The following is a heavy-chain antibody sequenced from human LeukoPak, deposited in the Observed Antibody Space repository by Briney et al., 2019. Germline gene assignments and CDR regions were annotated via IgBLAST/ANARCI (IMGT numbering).Heavy chain of an antibody. V-gene: IGHV3-23*01. D-gene: IGHD2-2*01. J-gene: IGHJ6*03. CDR2: ISGSGGST. CDR3: ARGPIIDIVIVPAADDYYYMDV. CDR1: GFTFSSYA. Sequence: GGSLRLSCAASGFTFSSYAMSWVRQAPGKGLEWVSAISGSGGSTYYADSVKGRFTISRDNSKNTLYLQMNSLRAEDTAVYYCARGPIIDIVIVPAADDYYYMDVWGKGTTVTVSS.